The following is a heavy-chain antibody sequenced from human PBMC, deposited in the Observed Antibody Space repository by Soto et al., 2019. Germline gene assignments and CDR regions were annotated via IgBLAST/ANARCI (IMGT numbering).Heavy chain of an antibody. J-gene: IGHJ4*02. CDR2: IDTEGGTI. D-gene: IGHD7-27*01. Sequence: EVQLVESGGGLVQPGGSLTLSCAASGFTFSSHWMHWVRQAPGKGLMWVSRIDTEGGTIDYADSVEGRFTISRDNVKKMLYLQMSSLRPDDTAVHYCARNNWGIDFWGQGVLVTVSS. CDR1: GFTFSSHW. V-gene: IGHV3-74*01. CDR3: ARNNWGIDF.